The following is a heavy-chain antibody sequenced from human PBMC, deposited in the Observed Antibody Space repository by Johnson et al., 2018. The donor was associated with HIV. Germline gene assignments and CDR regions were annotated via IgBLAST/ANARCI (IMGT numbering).Heavy chain of an antibody. Sequence: QVQLVESGGGLVQPGGSLRLSCAASGFIFRSYAMHWVRQAPGKGLEWVAVISYDGTNKYYANSVKGRFTISRDNSKNTLYLQMGSLRAEDMAVYYCAREGGGHDYGDRDAFDIWGQGTMVTVSS. CDR2: ISYDGTNK. CDR1: GFIFRSYA. CDR3: AREGGGHDYGDRDAFDI. D-gene: IGHD4-17*01. V-gene: IGHV3-30*03. J-gene: IGHJ3*02.